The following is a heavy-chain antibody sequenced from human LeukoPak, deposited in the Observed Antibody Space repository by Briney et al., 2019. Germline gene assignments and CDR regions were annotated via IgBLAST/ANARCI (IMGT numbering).Heavy chain of an antibody. CDR1: GYTFTSYY. CDR2: INPSGGST. J-gene: IGHJ4*02. V-gene: IGHV1-46*01. D-gene: IGHD3-9*01. CDR3: ARDPGLTGYYSPYYFDY. Sequence: ASVKVSCKASGYTFTSYYMHWVRQAPGQGLEWMGIINPSGGSTSYAQKFQGRVTMTRDMSTSTVYMELSSLRSEDTAVYYCARDPGLTGYYSPYYFDYWGQGTLVTVSS.